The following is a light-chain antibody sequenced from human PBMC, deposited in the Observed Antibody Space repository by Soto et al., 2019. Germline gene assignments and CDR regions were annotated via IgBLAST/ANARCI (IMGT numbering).Light chain of an antibody. V-gene: IGLV1-40*01. CDR3: QSFDSSLSGSV. CDR2: GNT. CDR1: STNIGAGYD. J-gene: IGLJ1*01. Sequence: QSVLTQPPSVSGAPGQRVTISCTGSSTNIGAGYDVHWYQQLPGTAPKVLIYGNTNRPSGVPDRFSGSQSGTSASLAITGLQAEDEADYYCQSFDSSLSGSVXGTGTKVTVL.